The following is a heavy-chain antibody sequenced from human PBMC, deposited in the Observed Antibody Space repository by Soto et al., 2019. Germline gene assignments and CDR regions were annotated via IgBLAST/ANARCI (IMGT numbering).Heavy chain of an antibody. V-gene: IGHV1-69*04. CDR3: ARDLDGSGSYYYFDY. J-gene: IGHJ4*02. CDR2: IIPILGIA. CDR1: GGTFSSYT. D-gene: IGHD3-10*01. Sequence: GASVKVSCKASGGTFSSYTISWVRQAPGQGLEWMGRIIPILGIANYAQKFQGRVAITADKSTSTAYMELSSLRSEDTAVYYCARDLDGSGSYYYFDYWGQGTLVTAPQ.